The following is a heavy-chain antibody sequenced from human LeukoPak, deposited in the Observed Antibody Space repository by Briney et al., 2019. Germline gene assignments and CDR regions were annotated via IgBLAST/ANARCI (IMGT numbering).Heavy chain of an antibody. CDR1: GGSISSYC. V-gene: IGHV4-59*08. CDR3: ARLFRPGDPCYYFYYYFDG. Sequence: SETLSLTCTVSGGSISSYCWSWIRQPPGKGLEWIGYIYYSGSTNYNPSLKSRVTISVDTSKNQFSLQLSSVTAADTAVYYCARLFRPGDPCYYFYYYFDGWGKGTTVTVSS. J-gene: IGHJ6*03. CDR2: IYYSGST. D-gene: IGHD4-17*01.